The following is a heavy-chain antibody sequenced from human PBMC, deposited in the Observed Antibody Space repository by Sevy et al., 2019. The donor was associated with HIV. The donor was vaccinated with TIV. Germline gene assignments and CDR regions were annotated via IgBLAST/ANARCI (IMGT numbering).Heavy chain of an antibody. V-gene: IGHV3-21*01. D-gene: IGHD4-17*01. CDR1: GFTFSSYS. J-gene: IGHJ4*02. CDR3: ARVFYGDSPYFDY. Sequence: GGSLRLSCAASGFTFSSYSMNWVRQAPGKGLEWVSSISSSSSYIYYADSVKGRFTISRDNAKNSLYLQMNSLGAEDTAVYYCARVFYGDSPYFDYWGQGTLVTVSS. CDR2: ISSSSSYI.